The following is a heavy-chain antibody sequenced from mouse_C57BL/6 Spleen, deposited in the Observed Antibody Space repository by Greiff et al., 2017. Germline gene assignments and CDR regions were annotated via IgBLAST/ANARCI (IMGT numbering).Heavy chain of an antibody. CDR2: ISSGSSTI. Sequence: EVKLMESGGGLVKPGGSLKLSCAASGFTFSDYGMHWVRQAPEKGLEWVAYISSGSSTIYYADTVKGRFTISRDNAKNTLFLQMTSLRSEDTAMYYCVLSYGLSWFAYWGQGTLVTVSA. CDR3: VLSYGLSWFAY. CDR1: GFTFSDYG. V-gene: IGHV5-17*01. J-gene: IGHJ3*01. D-gene: IGHD1-1*01.